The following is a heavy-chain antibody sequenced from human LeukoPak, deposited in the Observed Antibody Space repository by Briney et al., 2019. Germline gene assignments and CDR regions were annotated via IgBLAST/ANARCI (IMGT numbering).Heavy chain of an antibody. V-gene: IGHV3-23*01. J-gene: IGHJ4*02. D-gene: IGHD6-13*01. Sequence: GGSLRLSCAASGFTFSSYAMSWVRQAPGKGLEWVSAISGSGGSTYYADSVKGRFTISRDNSKNTLYLQMNSLRAEDTAVYYCAKDRSDSSSWYRYFDYWGQGTLVTVSS. CDR2: ISGSGGST. CDR1: GFTFSSYA. CDR3: AKDRSDSSSWYRYFDY.